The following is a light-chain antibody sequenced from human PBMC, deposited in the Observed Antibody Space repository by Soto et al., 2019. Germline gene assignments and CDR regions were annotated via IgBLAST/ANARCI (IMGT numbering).Light chain of an antibody. CDR3: QHYNNWPPYT. CDR2: AAS. Sequence: EIVMTQSPATLSVSPGDRATVSCRASQSISSNLAWYQHKPGQAPRLLIYAASTRATGIPDRFSGSGSGAEFTLTISNLQSEDFAIYYCQHYNNWPPYTFGQGTRLEIK. J-gene: IGKJ5*01. V-gene: IGKV3-15*01. CDR1: QSISSN.